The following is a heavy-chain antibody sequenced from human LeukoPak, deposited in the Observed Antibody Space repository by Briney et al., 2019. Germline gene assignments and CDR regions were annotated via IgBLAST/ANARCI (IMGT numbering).Heavy chain of an antibody. CDR2: IYYTGST. V-gene: IGHV4-59*08. Sequence: SETLSLTCTVSGGSISNYYWSWIRQPPGKGLEWIGYIYYTGSTNYNPSLKSRVTISVDTSKNQFSLKLSSVTAADTAVYYCARQLIAAAASWGQGTLVTVSS. CDR3: ARQLIAAAAS. D-gene: IGHD6-13*01. J-gene: IGHJ5*02. CDR1: GGSISNYY.